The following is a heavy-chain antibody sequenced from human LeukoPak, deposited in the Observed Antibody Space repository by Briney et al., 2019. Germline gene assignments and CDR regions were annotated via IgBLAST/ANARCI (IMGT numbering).Heavy chain of an antibody. CDR1: GYTFTSYY. V-gene: IGHV1-46*01. Sequence: ASVKVSCKASGYTFTSYYMYWVRQAPGQGLEWMGMIDPSGGQTSYAQKFQGRVTMTRDTSTSTVYMELSSLRSEDTAVYYCARAAVAGIPPDYWGQGTLVTVSS. J-gene: IGHJ4*02. CDR3: ARAAVAGIPPDY. CDR2: IDPSGGQT. D-gene: IGHD6-19*01.